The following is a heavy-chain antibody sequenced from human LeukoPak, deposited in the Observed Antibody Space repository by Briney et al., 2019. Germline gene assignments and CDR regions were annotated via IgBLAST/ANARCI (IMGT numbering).Heavy chain of an antibody. CDR2: IYSSGST. CDR3: ARGGKATVVAM. D-gene: IGHD4-23*01. V-gene: IGHV4-4*07. Sequence: PSETLSLTCTVSGGSINSYYWSWIRQPAGKGLEWIGRIYSSGSTNYNPSLKSRVSMSVDTSKNQFSLKLTSVTAADTAVYYCARGGKATVVAMWGQGILVTVSS. J-gene: IGHJ4*02. CDR1: GGSINSYY.